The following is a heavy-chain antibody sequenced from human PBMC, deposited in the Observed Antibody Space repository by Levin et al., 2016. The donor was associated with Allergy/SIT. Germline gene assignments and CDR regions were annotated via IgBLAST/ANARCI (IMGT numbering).Heavy chain of an antibody. D-gene: IGHD2-15*01. V-gene: IGHV1-24*01. J-gene: IGHJ5*02. CDR1: GYTLTDLS. Sequence: ASVKVSCKVSGYTLTDLSMHWVRQAPGKGLEWMGGRDPEDGDIFYAQNFQGRVTITEDTSTDTAYLELSSLRSEDTAVYYCAIRVLTAAPGRWFDPWGQGTLVTVSS. CDR3: AIRVLTAAPGRWFDP. CDR2: RDPEDGDI.